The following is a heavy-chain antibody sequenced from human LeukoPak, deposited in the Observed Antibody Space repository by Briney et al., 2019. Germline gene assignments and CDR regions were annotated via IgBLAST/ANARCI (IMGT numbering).Heavy chain of an antibody. CDR1: GFTFSNYA. CDR2: ISGSGGTT. J-gene: IGHJ4*02. CDR3: AKEEGYIYGLLNY. Sequence: PGGSLRLSCAASGFTFSNYAMSWVRQAPGKGLEWVSSISGSGGTTYYADSVKGRFTISGDNSKNTLYLQMNSLRAEDTAVYYCAKEEGYIYGLLNYWGQGTLVTVSS. V-gene: IGHV3-23*01. D-gene: IGHD5-18*01.